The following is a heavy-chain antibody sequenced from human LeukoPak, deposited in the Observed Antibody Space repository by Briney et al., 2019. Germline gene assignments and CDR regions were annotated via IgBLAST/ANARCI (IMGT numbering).Heavy chain of an antibody. CDR3: AKDRTVGASYWYFDL. V-gene: IGHV3-23*01. D-gene: IGHD1-26*01. J-gene: IGHJ2*01. Sequence: PGGSLRLSCAASGFTFTSYAMSSVRQAPGKGLERGSGISSSGSGDNTYYADSVKGRFTISRDSSKNTLFLHMNTLRAEDTAIYYCAKDRTVGASYWYFDLWGRGTLVTVSS. CDR2: ISSSGSGDNT. CDR1: GFTFTSYA.